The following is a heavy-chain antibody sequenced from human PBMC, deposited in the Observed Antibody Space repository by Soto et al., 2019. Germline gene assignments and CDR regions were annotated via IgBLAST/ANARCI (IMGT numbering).Heavy chain of an antibody. CDR3: AREGKTDCSSTSCYSFWFDP. J-gene: IGHJ5*02. Sequence: LSLTCTVSGGSISSGDCYWSWIRQPPGKGLEWIGYIYYSGSTYYNPSLKSRVTISVDTSKNQFSLKLSSVTAADTAVYYCAREGKTDCSSTSCYSFWFDPWGQGTLVTDSS. V-gene: IGHV4-30-4*01. D-gene: IGHD2-2*01. CDR2: IYYSGST. CDR1: GGSISSGDCY.